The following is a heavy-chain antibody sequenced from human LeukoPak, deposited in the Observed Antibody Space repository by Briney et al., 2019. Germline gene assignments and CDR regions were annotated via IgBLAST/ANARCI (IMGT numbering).Heavy chain of an antibody. CDR1: GASVSGSGCY. D-gene: IGHD1-26*01. V-gene: IGHV4-39*01. Sequence: PSETLSLTCTVSGASVSGSGCYWGWIRQLPGKGLEWIGSIYSSGSTYYNASLQSRVTISIETSKNQISLRLNSVAAADTAMYYCAKSGGYGLIDYWGQGTLVTFSS. J-gene: IGHJ4*02. CDR3: AKSGGYGLIDY. CDR2: IYSSGST.